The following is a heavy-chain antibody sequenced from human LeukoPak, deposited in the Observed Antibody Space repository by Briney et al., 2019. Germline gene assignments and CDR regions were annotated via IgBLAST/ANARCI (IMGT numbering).Heavy chain of an antibody. CDR3: AKGGKWDVTPFDY. CDR1: GFTFGDYA. J-gene: IGHJ4*02. D-gene: IGHD1-26*01. V-gene: IGHV3-9*01. Sequence: GGSLRLSCAASGFTFGDYAIHWVRHAPGKGLEWVSVISWNSGSIGCADSVKGRFTISRDNAKNSLYMQMNSLRVEDTALYYCAKGGKWDVTPFDYWGQGTLVTVSS. CDR2: ISWNSGSI.